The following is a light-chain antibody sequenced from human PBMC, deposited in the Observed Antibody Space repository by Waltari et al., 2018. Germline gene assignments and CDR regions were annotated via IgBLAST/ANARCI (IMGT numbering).Light chain of an antibody. V-gene: IGLV6-57*03. CDR2: EDN. CDR1: SDSIASNY. Sequence: NSLLTQPHSVSESPGKTVTISCTRTSDSIASNYVQWYHQRPGSAPTTVIFEDNQRPSGVPDRFSASIDTSSNSASLTISGLKTEDEALYYCQSYDSDEGVVFGGGTKLTVL. J-gene: IGLJ2*01. CDR3: QSYDSDEGVV.